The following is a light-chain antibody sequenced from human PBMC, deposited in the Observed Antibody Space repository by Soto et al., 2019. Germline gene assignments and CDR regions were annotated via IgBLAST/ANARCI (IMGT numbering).Light chain of an antibody. CDR2: DIR. CDR3: SSYTSSSTRV. V-gene: IGLV2-14*03. Sequence: QSALTQPASVSGSPGQSITISCTGTSSDVGGYKYVSWYQQRPGKAPKLMIYDIRNRPSGVSNRFSGSKSGNTASLTISGLQAEDEADYYCSSYTSSSTRVFGTGTKLTVL. CDR1: SSDVGGYKY. J-gene: IGLJ1*01.